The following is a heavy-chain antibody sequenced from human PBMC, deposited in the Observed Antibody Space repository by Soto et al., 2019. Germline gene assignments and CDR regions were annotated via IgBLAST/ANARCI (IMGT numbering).Heavy chain of an antibody. CDR3: ARDFAYFDS. J-gene: IGHJ4*02. CDR2: TSNSGSA. V-gene: IGHV4-61*01. D-gene: IGHD3-3*01. CDR1: GGSVNSGTDY. Sequence: KPSETLSLTCTVSGGSVNSGTDYWSWIRQPPGKGLEWIGYTSNSGSAKYNPSLKSRVSISMDTSKNQFSLNLDSVTAADTAVYFCARDFAYFDSWGQGTLVTVSS.